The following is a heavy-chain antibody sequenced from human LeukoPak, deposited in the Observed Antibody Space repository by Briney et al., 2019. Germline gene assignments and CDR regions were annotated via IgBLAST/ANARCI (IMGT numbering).Heavy chain of an antibody. CDR3: LKDVKGDYVGGF. CDR2: ISGSGGST. Sequence: GGSLRLSCAASGFTFSSYAMSWVRQAPEKGLEWVSGISGSGGSTYQADSVKGRFTISRDNSKNTLYLQMNSLRAEDTALYYCLKDVKGDYVGGFWGQGTLVTVSS. D-gene: IGHD4-17*01. CDR1: GFTFSSYA. V-gene: IGHV3-23*01. J-gene: IGHJ4*02.